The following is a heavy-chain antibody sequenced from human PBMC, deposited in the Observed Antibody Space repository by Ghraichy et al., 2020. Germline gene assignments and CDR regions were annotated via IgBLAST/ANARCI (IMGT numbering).Heavy chain of an antibody. CDR3: AHRGWALRHFVS. CDR1: GFSLTTSGVG. V-gene: IGHV2-5*02. Sequence: SGPTLVKPTQTLTLTCNFSGFSLTTSGVGVGWIRQPPGKALEWLALIYWDDDKYYNPSLKSRLSITGDTSKNQVLLTMTNMDPVDTATYFCAHRGWALRHFVSCGQGNLVIVSS. CDR2: IYWDDDK. J-gene: IGHJ4*02. D-gene: IGHD1-26*01.